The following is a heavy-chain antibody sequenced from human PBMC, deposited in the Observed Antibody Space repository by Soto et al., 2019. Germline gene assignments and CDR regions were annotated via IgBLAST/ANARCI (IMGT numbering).Heavy chain of an antibody. V-gene: IGHV5-51*01. CDR1: GYTFTNYW. J-gene: IGHJ6*02. Sequence: GESLKISCKGSGYTFTNYWIGWVRQMPGKGPEWMGIIYPGDSDTKYNPSFQGQVTISADKSITTTYLQWSSLKASDTAIYYCAASIFYYDMDVWGQGTTVTAP. CDR3: AASIFYYDMDV. CDR2: IYPGDSDT.